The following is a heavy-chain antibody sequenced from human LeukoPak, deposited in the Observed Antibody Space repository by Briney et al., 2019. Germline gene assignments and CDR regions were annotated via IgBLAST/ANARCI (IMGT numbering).Heavy chain of an antibody. V-gene: IGHV1-69*01. CDR1: GGTFSSYA. Sequence: ASVKVSCKASGGTFSSYAISWVRQAPGRGLEWMGGIIPIFGTANYAQKFQGRVTITADESTSTAYMELSSLRSEDTAVYYCASSPYHSYSSFMLEGKGSPLFFDYWGQGTLVTVSS. CDR3: ASSPYHSYSSFMLEGKGSPLFFDY. D-gene: IGHD6-6*01. J-gene: IGHJ4*02. CDR2: IIPIFGTA.